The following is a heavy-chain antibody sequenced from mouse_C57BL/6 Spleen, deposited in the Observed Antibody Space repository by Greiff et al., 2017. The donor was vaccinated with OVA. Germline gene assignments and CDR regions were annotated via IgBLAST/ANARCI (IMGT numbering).Heavy chain of an antibody. V-gene: IGHV1-15*01. D-gene: IGHD2-12*01. CDR3: KGYSYFDY. CDR1: GYTFTDYE. CDR2: IDPETGGT. Sequence: VQGVESGAELVRPGASVTLSCKASGYTFTDYEMHWVKQTPVHGLEWIGAIDPETGGTAYNQKFKGKAILTADKSSSTAYMELRSLTSEDSAVYYCKGYSYFDYWGQGTTLTVSS. J-gene: IGHJ2*01.